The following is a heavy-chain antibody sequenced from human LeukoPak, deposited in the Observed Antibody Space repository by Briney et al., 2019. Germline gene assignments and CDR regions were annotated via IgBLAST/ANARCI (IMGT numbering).Heavy chain of an antibody. CDR2: ISGSGGST. Sequence: GGSLRLSCAASGFTFSSYGMHWVRQAPGKGLEWVSAISGSGGSTYYADSVKGRFTISRDNSKNTLYLQMNSLRAEDTAVYYCARLVAGSGSYFGWNYYFDYWGQGTLVTVSS. V-gene: IGHV3-23*01. CDR3: ARLVAGSGSYFGWNYYFDY. CDR1: GFTFSSYG. J-gene: IGHJ4*02. D-gene: IGHD3-10*01.